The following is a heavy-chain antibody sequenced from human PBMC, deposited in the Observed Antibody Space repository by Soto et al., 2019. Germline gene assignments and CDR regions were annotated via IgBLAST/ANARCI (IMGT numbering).Heavy chain of an antibody. CDR2: ISGYNGNT. V-gene: IGHV1-18*04. CDR1: GYTFTSYG. CDR3: ARAGKYYYGSGSPYYYGMDV. D-gene: IGHD3-10*01. Sequence: QVQLVQSGAEVKKPGASVKVSCKASGYTFTSYGVSWVRQAPGQGLDWMGWISGYNGNTNYAQKLQGRGTMTTDTSTSTAYMGLRSLRSDDTAVYYCARAGKYYYGSGSPYYYGMDVWGQGITVTVSS. J-gene: IGHJ6*02.